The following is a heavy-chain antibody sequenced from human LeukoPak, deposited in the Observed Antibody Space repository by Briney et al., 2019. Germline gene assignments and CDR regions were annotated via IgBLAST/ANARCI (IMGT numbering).Heavy chain of an antibody. D-gene: IGHD2-2*01. CDR2: IYYSGST. CDR1: GGSISSSSYY. J-gene: IGHJ4*02. CDR3: ARVGDIVVVPAAIVETLFDY. Sequence: SETLSLTCTVSGGSISSSSYYWGWIRQPPGKGLEWIGSIYYSGSTYYNPSLKSRVTISVDTSKNQFSLKLSSATAADTAVYYCARVGDIVVVPAAIVETLFDYWGQGTLVTVSS. V-gene: IGHV4-39*07.